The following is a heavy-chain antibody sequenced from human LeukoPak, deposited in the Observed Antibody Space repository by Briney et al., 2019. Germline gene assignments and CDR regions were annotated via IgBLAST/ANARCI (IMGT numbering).Heavy chain of an antibody. CDR2: ITGSRGPI. D-gene: IGHD4-23*01. V-gene: IGHV3-48*01. J-gene: IGHJ4*02. CDR3: ARDLSVVTPEGFDS. CDR1: GFTFSTYA. Sequence: GGSLRLSCAASGFTFSTYAMNWIRQAPGKGLEWISYITGSRGPIYYADSVKGRFTISRDNANNSLFLHMNSLRAEDTAVYYCARDLSVVTPEGFDSWGQGALVTVSS.